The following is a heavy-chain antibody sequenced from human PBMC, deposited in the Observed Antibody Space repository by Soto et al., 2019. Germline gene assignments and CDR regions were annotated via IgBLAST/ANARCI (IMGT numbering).Heavy chain of an antibody. V-gene: IGHV4-31*03. CDR1: GGSISSGGYY. CDR2: IYYSGST. D-gene: IGHD3-16*01. J-gene: IGHJ6*02. Sequence: QVQLQESGPGLVKPSQTLSLTCTVSGGSISSGGYYWSWIRQHPGKGLEWIGYIYYSGSTYYNPSLKSRVTISVDTSKNQFSLKLSSVTAADTAVYYCARDLAGKWGKPYYYYGMDVWGQGTTVTVSS. CDR3: ARDLAGKWGKPYYYYGMDV.